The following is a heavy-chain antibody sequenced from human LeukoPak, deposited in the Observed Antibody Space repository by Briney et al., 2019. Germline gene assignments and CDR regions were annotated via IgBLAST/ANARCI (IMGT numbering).Heavy chain of an antibody. J-gene: IGHJ4*02. Sequence: PSETLSLTCTVSGGSISSSSYYWGWIRQPPGKGLEWIGSIYYSGSTYYNPSLESRVTISVDTSKNQFSLKLSSVTAADTAVYYCARTAVEMAYFDYWGQGTLVTVSS. CDR1: GGSISSSSYY. CDR3: ARTAVEMAYFDY. V-gene: IGHV4-39*01. CDR2: IYYSGST. D-gene: IGHD5-24*01.